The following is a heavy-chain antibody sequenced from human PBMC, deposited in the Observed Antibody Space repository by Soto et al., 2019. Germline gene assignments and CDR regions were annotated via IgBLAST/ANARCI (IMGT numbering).Heavy chain of an antibody. D-gene: IGHD3-10*01. V-gene: IGHV1-18*01. J-gene: IGHJ4*02. CDR2: IRVRNGDT. CDR3: ARESRTWVDGVIGPGDY. CDR1: GYIFTSND. Sequence: QVRFVQSGAEVKEPGDSVKVSCRASGYIFTSNDITWVRQAPGQGLEWMGWIRVRNGDTHYAPKFRGRVTVTRDTSTSTAYMELRSLRSDDTAVYYCARESRTWVDGVIGPGDYWGQGTLVTVSS.